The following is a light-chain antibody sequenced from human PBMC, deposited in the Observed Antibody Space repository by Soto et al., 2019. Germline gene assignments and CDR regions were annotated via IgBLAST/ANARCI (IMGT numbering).Light chain of an antibody. CDR1: QDITNY. J-gene: IGKJ4*01. CDR2: DAS. CDR3: QQCGNLPLT. V-gene: IGKV1-33*01. Sequence: DIQLTQTPSSLSASVGDRVTITCQASQDITNYLNWYQQRPGKVPKLLIYDASNLETGVPSRFSGSGSGTDFTFTISSLQPEDAAMYYCQQCGNLPLTFGGGTKV.